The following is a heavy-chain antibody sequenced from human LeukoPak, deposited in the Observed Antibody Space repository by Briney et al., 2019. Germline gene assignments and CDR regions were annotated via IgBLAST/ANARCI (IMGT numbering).Heavy chain of an antibody. D-gene: IGHD6-19*01. J-gene: IGHJ4*02. CDR3: ARVGGYPEHSLFDY. Sequence: ETLSLTCAVYGVSFSGYCWSWIRQPPGKGLEWVGYICYSGSTNYNPSLKTQVTISVDRSRNQFARKLSSGTSADTAVNYCARVGGYPEHSLFDYWGQGTLVTVSS. CDR2: ICYSGST. CDR1: GVSFSGYC. V-gene: IGHV4-59*01.